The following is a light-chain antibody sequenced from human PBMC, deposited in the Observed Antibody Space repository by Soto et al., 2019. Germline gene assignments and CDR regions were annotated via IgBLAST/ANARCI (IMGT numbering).Light chain of an antibody. J-gene: IGKJ4*01. Sequence: DIQMTQSPSSLSASLGDRVTITCRASQGIGIYLAWFQQKPGNVPKLLIYAASTLQTGVPSRFSGSGSGTDFPLTISSLPPEDVATYYCQKYNSAPHTFGGGTKVEIK. CDR3: QKYNSAPHT. CDR1: QGIGIY. V-gene: IGKV1-27*01. CDR2: AAS.